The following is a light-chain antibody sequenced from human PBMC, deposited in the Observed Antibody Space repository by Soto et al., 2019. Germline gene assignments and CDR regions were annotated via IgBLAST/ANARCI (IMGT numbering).Light chain of an antibody. CDR2: GAS. V-gene: IGKV3-15*01. Sequence: EIVMTQSPATLSVSPGERATLSCRASQSVSSNLAWYQQKPGQAPRLLIYGASTRATGIPARFSGSGSGTDFTLTISRLETADFAVYYCQQYGSSPYTFGQGTKLEIK. CDR1: QSVSSN. J-gene: IGKJ2*01. CDR3: QQYGSSPYT.